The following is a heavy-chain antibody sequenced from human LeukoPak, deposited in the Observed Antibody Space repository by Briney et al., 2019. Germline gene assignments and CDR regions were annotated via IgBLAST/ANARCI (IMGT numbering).Heavy chain of an antibody. CDR2: ISSRSSTI. Sequence: PGGSLRLSCAASGFTFHFYSMTWVRQAPGKGLEWVSNISSRSSTIYYTDSVKGRFTVSRDNAKNSLNLQMNSLRDEDTAVYYCARGEDYWGQGTLVTVSS. J-gene: IGHJ4*02. V-gene: IGHV3-48*02. CDR1: GFTFHFYS. CDR3: ARGEDY.